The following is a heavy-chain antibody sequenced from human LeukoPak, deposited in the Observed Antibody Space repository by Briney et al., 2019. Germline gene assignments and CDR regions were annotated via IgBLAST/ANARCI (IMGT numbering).Heavy chain of an antibody. CDR1: GGSISSSSYY. CDR2: IYYSGST. V-gene: IGHV4-39*01. J-gene: IGHJ4*02. Sequence: PSETLSLTCTVSGGSISSSSYYWGWIRQPPGKGLEWIGSIYYSGSTYYNPSLKSRVTISVDTSKNQFPLKLSSVTAADTAVYYCARRIWGLRYYFDYWGQGTLVTVSS. D-gene: IGHD3-16*01. CDR3: ARRIWGLRYYFDY.